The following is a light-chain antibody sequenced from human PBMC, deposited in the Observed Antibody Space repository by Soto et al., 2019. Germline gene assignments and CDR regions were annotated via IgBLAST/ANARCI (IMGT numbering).Light chain of an antibody. CDR1: SSDIGNYDL. J-gene: IGLJ2*01. CDR2: EGS. Sequence: QSALTQPASVSGSPGQSITIPCTGISSDIGNYDLVSWYQHHPGKAPKLMIYEGSKRPSGVSHRFSGSKSGNTASLTVSGLQPEDDADYYCCSYVGPITFVLFGGGTKLTVL. V-gene: IGLV2-23*03. CDR3: CSYVGPITFVL.